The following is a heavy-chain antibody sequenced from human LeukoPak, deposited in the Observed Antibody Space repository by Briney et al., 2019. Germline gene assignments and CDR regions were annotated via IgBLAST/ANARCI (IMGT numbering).Heavy chain of an antibody. CDR1: GFTFSSYA. CDR2: ISYDGSNK. Sequence: SGGSLRLSCAASGFTFSSYAMHWVRQAPGKGLEWVAVISYDGSNKYYADSVKGRFTISRDNSKNTLYLQMNSLRAEDTAVYYCAREGYSGYDWGYYFDYWGQGTLVTVSS. D-gene: IGHD5-12*01. CDR3: AREGYSGYDWGYYFDY. J-gene: IGHJ4*02. V-gene: IGHV3-30-3*01.